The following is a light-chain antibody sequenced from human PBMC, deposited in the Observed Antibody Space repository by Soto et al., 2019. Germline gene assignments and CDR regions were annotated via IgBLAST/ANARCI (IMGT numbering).Light chain of an antibody. Sequence: SYELTQPPSVSVAPGQTARITCGGNNIASKNVQGYQQKPGQAPVLVVYDNSDRPSGIPERFSGSNSGNTATLTISRVEAGDEADYYCQVWDSSSDHPVFGGGTKLPVL. CDR1: NIASKN. CDR3: QVWDSSSDHPV. J-gene: IGLJ2*01. CDR2: DNS. V-gene: IGLV3-21*02.